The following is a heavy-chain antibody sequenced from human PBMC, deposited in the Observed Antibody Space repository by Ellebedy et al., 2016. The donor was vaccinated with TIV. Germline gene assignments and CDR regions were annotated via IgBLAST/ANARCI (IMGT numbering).Heavy chain of an antibody. V-gene: IGHV3-30*04. D-gene: IGHD3-10*01. Sequence: GESLKISCVVSGFTFSSYAMHWVRQAPGKGLEWVAVISYDGKNEYYADSVKGRFTISRDNSKNTLYLQMSSLRAEDTAVYYCARDYFGSGSYSIYYYYGMDVWGQGTTVTVSS. CDR1: GFTFSSYA. J-gene: IGHJ6*02. CDR3: ARDYFGSGSYSIYYYYGMDV. CDR2: ISYDGKNE.